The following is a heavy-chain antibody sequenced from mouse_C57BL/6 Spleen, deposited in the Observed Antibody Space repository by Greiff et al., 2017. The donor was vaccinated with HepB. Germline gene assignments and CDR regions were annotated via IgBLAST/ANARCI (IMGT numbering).Heavy chain of an antibody. CDR2: ISSGGSYT. CDR1: GFTFSSYG. D-gene: IGHD3-1*01. Sequence: DVKLEESGGDLVKPGGSLKLSCAASGFTFSSYGMSWVRQTPDKRLEWVATISSGGSYTYYPDSVKGRFTISRDNAKNTLYLQMSSLKSEDTAMYYCARQGYAWFAYWGQGTLVTVSA. V-gene: IGHV5-6*02. CDR3: ARQGYAWFAY. J-gene: IGHJ3*01.